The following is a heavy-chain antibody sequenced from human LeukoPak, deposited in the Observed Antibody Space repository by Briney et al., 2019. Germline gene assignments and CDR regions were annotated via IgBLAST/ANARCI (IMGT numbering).Heavy chain of an antibody. CDR1: VVTFSGYG. V-gene: IGHV3-23*01. CDR3: AKAAPLYYFDY. CDR2: IIVIGGST. J-gene: IGHJ4*02. Sequence: GGTLRLSCAASVVTFSGYGMSGGREAPGRGREWVSPIIVIGGSTSYADSVQGRFTISRDNSKNTLYLQMNSLRAEDTDVYYCAKAAPLYYFDYWGQGTLVTVSS.